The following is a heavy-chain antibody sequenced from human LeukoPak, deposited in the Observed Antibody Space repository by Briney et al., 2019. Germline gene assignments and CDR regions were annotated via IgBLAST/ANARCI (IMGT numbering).Heavy chain of an antibody. Sequence: ASVKVSCKASGYTFTSYYMHWVRQAPGQGLEWMGIINPSGGSTSYAQKFQGRVTMTRDTSTSTVYMELSSLRSDDTAVYYCARMSKQLVGAGRFDYWGQGTLVTISS. CDR3: ARMSKQLVGAGRFDY. CDR1: GYTFTSYY. D-gene: IGHD6-6*01. V-gene: IGHV1-46*01. CDR2: INPSGGST. J-gene: IGHJ4*02.